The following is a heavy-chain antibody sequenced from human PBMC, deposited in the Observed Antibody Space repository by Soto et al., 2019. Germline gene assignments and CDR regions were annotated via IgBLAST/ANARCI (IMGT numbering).Heavy chain of an antibody. CDR1: GGSISSGGYY. Sequence: SETLSLTCTVSGGSISSGGYYWSWIRQHPGKGLEWIGYIYYSGSTYYNPSLKSRVTISVDKSKNQFSLKLSSVTAADTAVYYCVRLPDNVDVLTGRSGYNDYWGQGTLVTVSS. CDR2: IYYSGST. V-gene: IGHV4-31*09. CDR3: VRLPDNVDVLTGRSGYNDY. J-gene: IGHJ4*02. D-gene: IGHD3-9*01.